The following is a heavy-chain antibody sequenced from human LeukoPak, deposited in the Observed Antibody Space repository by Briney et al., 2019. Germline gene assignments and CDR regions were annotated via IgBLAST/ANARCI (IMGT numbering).Heavy chain of an antibody. J-gene: IGHJ4*02. CDR1: GFTFSTYG. CDR2: IYYDGSKK. D-gene: IGHD2-21*02. Sequence: GGSLRLSCAASGFTFSTYGMHWVRQAPGKGLEWVAFIYYDGSKKHYADSVRGRFTISRDNSKNTLYLQMNSLRAEETAVYYWAKIYCGGDCYYRLYYLDYWGQGTLVTVSS. V-gene: IGHV3-30*02. CDR3: AKIYCGGDCYYRLYYLDY.